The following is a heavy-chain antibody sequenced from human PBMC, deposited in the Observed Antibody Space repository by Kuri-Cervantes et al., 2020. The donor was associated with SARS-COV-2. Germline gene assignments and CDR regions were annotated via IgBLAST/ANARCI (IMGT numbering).Heavy chain of an antibody. CDR2: IIPIFGTA. J-gene: IGHJ6*02. V-gene: IGHV1-69*01. CDR3: ARGGWEQYYYYGMDV. D-gene: IGHD1-26*01. Sequence: KISCKASGGTFSSYTISWVRQAPGQGLEWMGGIIPIFGTANYAQKFQGRVTITADESTSTAYMELSSLRSEDTAVYYCARGGWEQYYYYGMDVWGQGTTVTVSS. CDR1: GGTFSSYT.